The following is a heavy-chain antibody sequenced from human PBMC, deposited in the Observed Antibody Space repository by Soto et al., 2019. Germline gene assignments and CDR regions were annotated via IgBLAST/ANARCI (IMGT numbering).Heavy chain of an antibody. CDR3: ARAPKVSGSSQTRPDF. V-gene: IGHV4-34*01. Sequence: PSETLSLTCSIYSGSFSGYYWSWIRQPPGKGLEWIGEISQSGNTNYSPSLKGRVSISIDTSKKQFSLNLASVSAADTAVYYCARAPKVSGSSQTRPDFWGQGTLVTVSS. CDR2: ISQSGNT. CDR1: SGSFSGYY. D-gene: IGHD6-6*01. J-gene: IGHJ4*02.